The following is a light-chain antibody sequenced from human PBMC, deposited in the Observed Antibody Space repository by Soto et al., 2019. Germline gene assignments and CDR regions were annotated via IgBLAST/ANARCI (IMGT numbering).Light chain of an antibody. CDR1: SSNIGAGND. CDR2: ANS. CDR3: QSYDSSLSGYV. J-gene: IGLJ1*01. V-gene: IGLV1-40*01. Sequence: QSVLTQPPSVSGAPGQRVTISCTGSSSNIGAGNDVNWYQQFPGTAPKLLIYANSNRPSGVPDRVSGSKSGTTASLAITGLQAEDEADYYCQSYDSSLSGYVFGTGTKVTVL.